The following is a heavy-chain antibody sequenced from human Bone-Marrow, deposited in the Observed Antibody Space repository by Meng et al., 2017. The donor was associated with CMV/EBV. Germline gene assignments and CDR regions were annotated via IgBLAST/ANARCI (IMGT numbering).Heavy chain of an antibody. CDR3: ASTPIGYCSSTSCSYYYYYYGMDV. D-gene: IGHD2-2*01. Sequence: ASVKVSCKASGGSFSVSWVRQAPGQGLEWMGWINPNSGGTNYAQKFQGRVTMTRDTSISTAYMELSRLRSDDTAVYYCASTPIGYCSSTSCSYYYYYYGMDVWGQGTTVTVSS. J-gene: IGHJ6*02. V-gene: IGHV1-2*02. CDR1: GGSFSVS. CDR2: INPNSGGT.